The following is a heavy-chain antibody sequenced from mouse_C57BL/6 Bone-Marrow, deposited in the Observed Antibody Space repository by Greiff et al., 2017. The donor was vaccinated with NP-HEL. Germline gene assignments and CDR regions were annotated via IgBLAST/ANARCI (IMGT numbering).Heavy chain of an antibody. D-gene: IGHD2-4*01. CDR1: GYTFTDYY. V-gene: IGHV1-26*01. CDR3: ARGYDYRSTDWYFDV. J-gene: IGHJ1*03. Sequence: EVQLQQSGPELVKPGASVKISCKASGYTFTDYYMNWVKQSHGQSLEWIGDINPNNGGTSYIQKFKGKATLTVDKSSSTAYMELRSLTSEDSAVYYCARGYDYRSTDWYFDVWGTGTTVTVSS. CDR2: INPNNGGT.